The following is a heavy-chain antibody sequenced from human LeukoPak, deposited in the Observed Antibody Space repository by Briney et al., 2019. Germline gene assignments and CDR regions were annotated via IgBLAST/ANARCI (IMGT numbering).Heavy chain of an antibody. CDR1: GFTVSDNY. J-gene: IGHJ4*02. D-gene: IGHD5-18*01. CDR2: IYSGGST. V-gene: IGHV3-66*01. Sequence: GGSLRLSCAASGFTVSDNYMSWVRQAPGKGLEWDSVIYSGGSTNYADSVKGRFTISRDNSKNTLYLQMNSLRADDTAVYYCARDPGYSYGLDYWGQGTLVTVSS. CDR3: ARDPGYSYGLDY.